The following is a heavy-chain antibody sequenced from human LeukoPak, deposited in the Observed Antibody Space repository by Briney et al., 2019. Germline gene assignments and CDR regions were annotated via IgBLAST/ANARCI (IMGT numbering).Heavy chain of an antibody. CDR1: GFTFSSYS. V-gene: IGHV3-21*01. D-gene: IGHD1-26*01. Sequence: GGSLRLSCAASGFTFSSYSMNWVRQGPGKGREWVSSISSSSSYIYYADSVKGRFTISRDNAKNSLYLQMNSLRAEDTAVYYCARDYSVVGATTPFDYWGQGTLVTVSS. CDR2: ISSSSSYI. CDR3: ARDYSVVGATTPFDY. J-gene: IGHJ4*02.